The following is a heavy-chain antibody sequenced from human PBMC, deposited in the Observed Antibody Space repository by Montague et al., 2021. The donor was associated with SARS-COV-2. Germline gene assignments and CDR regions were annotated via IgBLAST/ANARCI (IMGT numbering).Heavy chain of an antibody. V-gene: IGHV4-59*01. CDR2: IYYSGST. CDR1: GGSISSYY. D-gene: IGHD5-18*01. Sequence: SETLSLTCTVSGGSISSYYWSWIRQPPGKGLEWIGYIYYSGSTNYNPSLKSRVTISVDTSKNQFSLKLSSVTAADTAVYYCARVGLEYSYVGVRVQQAFDIWGQGTMVTVSS. CDR3: ARVGLEYSYVGVRVQQAFDI. J-gene: IGHJ3*02.